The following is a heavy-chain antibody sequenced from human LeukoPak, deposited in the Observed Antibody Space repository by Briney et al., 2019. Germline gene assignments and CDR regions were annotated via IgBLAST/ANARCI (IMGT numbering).Heavy chain of an antibody. CDR1: GFTFSSYW. CDR3: AKEGGSLHYFDY. V-gene: IGHV3-23*01. J-gene: IGHJ4*02. Sequence: QPGGSLRLSCATSGFTFSSYWMSWVRQAPGKGLEWVSAISGSGGSRYYADSVRGRFTISRDNSKNTLYLQMNSLRAEDTAVYYCAKEGGSLHYFDYWGQGTLVTVSS. D-gene: IGHD1-26*01. CDR2: ISGSGGSR.